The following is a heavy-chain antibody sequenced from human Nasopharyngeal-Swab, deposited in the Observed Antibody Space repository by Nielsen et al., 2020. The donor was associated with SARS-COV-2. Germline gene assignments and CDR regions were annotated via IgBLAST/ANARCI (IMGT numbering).Heavy chain of an antibody. CDR3: AKLPEPGEDAFDI. CDR2: ISWNSGSI. Sequence: SLKISCAASGFTFDDYAMHWVRQAPGKGLEWVSGISWNSGSIGYADSVKGRFTIPRDNAKNSLYLQMNSLRAEDTALYYCAKLPEPGEDAFDIWGQGTMVTVSS. CDR1: GFTFDDYA. V-gene: IGHV3-9*01. J-gene: IGHJ3*02. D-gene: IGHD3-16*01.